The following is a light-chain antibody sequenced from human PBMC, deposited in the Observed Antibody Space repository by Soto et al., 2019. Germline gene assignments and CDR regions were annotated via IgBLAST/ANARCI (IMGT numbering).Light chain of an antibody. Sequence: QSALTQPASVSGSPGQSITISCTGTSSDVGAYNFVSWHQQHPGKAPKLMIYNVYDRPSGISYRFSGSKSGNTASLTVSGLQAEDEADYYCSSNAGSNNLVFGGGTQLTVL. CDR3: SSNAGSNNLV. J-gene: IGLJ2*01. V-gene: IGLV2-14*03. CDR2: NVY. CDR1: SSDVGAYNF.